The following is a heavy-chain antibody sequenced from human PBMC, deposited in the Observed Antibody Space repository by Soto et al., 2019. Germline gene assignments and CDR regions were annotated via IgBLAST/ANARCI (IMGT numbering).Heavy chain of an antibody. J-gene: IGHJ4*02. D-gene: IGHD3-9*01. V-gene: IGHV1-3*04. Sequence: ASVKVSCKASGYTFTTYAIHWLRQAPGQRLEWMGWINTDNEDTKYSHELQGRVTIAKDTSASTAFLELSGLTPEDTAVYYCARGYFNTSNYFDYWGQGTLVTVSS. CDR2: INTDNEDT. CDR1: GYTFTTYA. CDR3: ARGYFNTSNYFDY.